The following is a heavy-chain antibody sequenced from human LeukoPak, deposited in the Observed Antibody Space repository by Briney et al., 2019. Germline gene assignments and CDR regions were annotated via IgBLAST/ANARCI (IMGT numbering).Heavy chain of an antibody. CDR2: TYYRSKRYN. Sequence: SQTLSLTCAISGDSVSRNSAAWNWIRQSPSRGLEWLGRTYYRSKRYNDYAVSVKSRIAINPDTSKNQFSLLLNSVTPEDTAVCYCAKDSSSGWSIPNTNWFDPWGQGTLVTVSS. D-gene: IGHD6-19*01. J-gene: IGHJ5*02. V-gene: IGHV6-1*01. CDR3: AKDSSSGWSIPNTNWFDP. CDR1: GDSVSRNSAA.